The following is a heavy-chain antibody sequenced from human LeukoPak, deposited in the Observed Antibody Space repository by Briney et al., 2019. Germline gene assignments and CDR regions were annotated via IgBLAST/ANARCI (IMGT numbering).Heavy chain of an antibody. J-gene: IGHJ4*02. CDR3: AKDVKKSSSSGGTFDS. D-gene: IGHD3-10*01. CDR2: ISPSGDIT. Sequence: GGSLRLSCAASGFTFSNHGMNWVRQAPGKGLEWVSGISPSGDITYYADSVKGRFTIARDNFKNTLYLQMNNLRPEDTAVYFCAKDVKKSSSSGGTFDSWGQGTLVSVSS. V-gene: IGHV3-23*01. CDR1: GFTFSNHG.